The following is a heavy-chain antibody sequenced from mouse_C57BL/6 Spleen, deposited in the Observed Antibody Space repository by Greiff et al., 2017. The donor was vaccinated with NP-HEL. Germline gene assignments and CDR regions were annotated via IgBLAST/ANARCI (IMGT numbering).Heavy chain of an antibody. V-gene: IGHV1-69*01. J-gene: IGHJ4*01. CDR1: GYTFTSYW. CDR3: ARAELMDY. Sequence: QVQLQQSGAELVMPGASVKLSCKASGYTFTSYWMHWVKQRPGQGLEWIGEIDPSDSYTNYNQKFKGKSTLTVDKSSSTAYMQLSSLASEDSAVYGCARAELMDYWGQGTSVTVAS. CDR2: IDPSDSYT.